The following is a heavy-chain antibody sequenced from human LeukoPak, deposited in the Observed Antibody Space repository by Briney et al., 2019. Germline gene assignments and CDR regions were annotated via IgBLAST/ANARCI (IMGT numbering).Heavy chain of an antibody. Sequence: SETLSLTGTVSGGSISTYDWTWIRQPAGKDLEWIGRVFASGNTYYNRSFQSRVTMTVDTSKNQFSLNLRSVTAADTAVYFCARGRSYDGSGSSYFDYWGQGILVTVSS. CDR1: GGSISTYD. J-gene: IGHJ4*02. CDR2: VFASGNT. D-gene: IGHD3-10*01. CDR3: ARGRSYDGSGSSYFDY. V-gene: IGHV4-4*07.